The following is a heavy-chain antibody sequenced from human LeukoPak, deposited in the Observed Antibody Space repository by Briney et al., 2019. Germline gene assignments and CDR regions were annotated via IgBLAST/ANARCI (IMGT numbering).Heavy chain of an antibody. Sequence: SEALSLTCAVYGGSFSGYYWSWIRQPPGKGLEWIGEINHSGSTNYNPSLKSRVTISVDTSKNQFSLKLSSVTAADTAMYYCARESTTVAGTFDYWGQGTLVTVSS. J-gene: IGHJ4*02. V-gene: IGHV4-34*01. CDR3: ARESTTVAGTFDY. CDR1: GGSFSGYY. CDR2: INHSGST. D-gene: IGHD6-19*01.